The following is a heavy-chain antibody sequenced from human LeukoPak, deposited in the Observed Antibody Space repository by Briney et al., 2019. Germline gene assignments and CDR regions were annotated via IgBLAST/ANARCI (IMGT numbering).Heavy chain of an antibody. CDR2: ISNSGNNI. V-gene: IGHV3-11*04. Sequence: KPGGSLRLSCAASGFSFSDYHMSWIHQAPGKGVEWVSYISNSGNNIYYADSVKGRFTISRDNAKNSLYLQMNSLRAEDTAVYYCASTFGVVTRGAFDIWGQGTMVTVSS. CDR1: GFSFSDYH. D-gene: IGHD3-3*01. CDR3: ASTFGVVTRGAFDI. J-gene: IGHJ3*02.